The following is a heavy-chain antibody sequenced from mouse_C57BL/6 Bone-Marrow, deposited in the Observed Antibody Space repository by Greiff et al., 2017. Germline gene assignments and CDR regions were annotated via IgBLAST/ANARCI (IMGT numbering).Heavy chain of an antibody. J-gene: IGHJ1*03. CDR3: ARELYWYFDV. V-gene: IGHV3-6*01. CDR1: GYSITSGYY. CDR2: ISYDGSN. Sequence: VQLKESGPGLVKPSQSLSLTCSVTGYSITSGYYWNWIRQFPGNKLEWMGYISYDGSNNYNPSLKNRISLTRDTSKNQFFLKLNTVTTEDTATYYCARELYWYFDVWGTGTTVTVSS.